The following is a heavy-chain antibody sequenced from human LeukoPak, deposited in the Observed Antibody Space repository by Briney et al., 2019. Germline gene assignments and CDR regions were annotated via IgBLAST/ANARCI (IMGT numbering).Heavy chain of an antibody. Sequence: GGSLRLSCVASGFTFSTFAMDWVRQAPGKGLEWVSTISETGRSTYYADSVKGQFTISRDNSKNTLYLQMNSLSAEDTAVYYCAKDRGYSYGISEYWGQGALVTVSS. D-gene: IGHD5-18*01. CDR2: ISETGRST. CDR1: GFTFSTFA. J-gene: IGHJ4*02. V-gene: IGHV3-23*01. CDR3: AKDRGYSYGISEY.